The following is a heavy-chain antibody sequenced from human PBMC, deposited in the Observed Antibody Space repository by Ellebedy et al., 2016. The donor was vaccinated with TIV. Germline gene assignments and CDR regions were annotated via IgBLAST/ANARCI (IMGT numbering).Heavy chain of an antibody. J-gene: IGHJ4*01. V-gene: IGHV4-39*01. D-gene: IGHD2/OR15-2a*01. Sequence: SETLSLTCSVSGGSISSSSYYWAWIRQPPGRGLEWIGSVYYSGLTYHTPFLEGRVTISIDTSQNHFSLKLTSVTAADTAVYYCARQGDFYASGNFPYFDSWGHGTVVTVS. CDR3: ARQGDFYASGNFPYFDS. CDR2: VYYSGLT. CDR1: GGSISSSSYY.